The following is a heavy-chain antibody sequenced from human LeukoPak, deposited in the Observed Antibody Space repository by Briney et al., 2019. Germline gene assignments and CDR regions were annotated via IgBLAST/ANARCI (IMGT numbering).Heavy chain of an antibody. D-gene: IGHD5-18*01. CDR2: IYPGDSDT. V-gene: IGHV5-51*01. Sequence: GESLKISCKGSGYSFTSYWIGWVRQMPGKGLEWMGIIYPGDSDTRNSPSFQGQVTISADKSISTAYLQWSSLKASDTAMYYCARPDTAMAGTDAFDIWGQGTMVTVSS. CDR1: GYSFTSYW. J-gene: IGHJ3*02. CDR3: ARPDTAMAGTDAFDI.